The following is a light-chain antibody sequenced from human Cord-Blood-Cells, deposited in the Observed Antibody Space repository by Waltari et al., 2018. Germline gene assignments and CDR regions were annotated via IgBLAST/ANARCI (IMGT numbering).Light chain of an antibody. CDR1: SSNIGSQY. V-gene: IGLV1-47*01. Sequence: QSVLTQPPSASGTPGQRVTISCSGSSSNIGSQYVHRYPQLPGTAPKLLIYRNNQRPSGDPDRFSGSKSGTSASLAISGLRSEDEADYYCAAWDDSLSGWVFGGGTKLTVL. J-gene: IGLJ3*02. CDR2: RNN. CDR3: AAWDDSLSGWV.